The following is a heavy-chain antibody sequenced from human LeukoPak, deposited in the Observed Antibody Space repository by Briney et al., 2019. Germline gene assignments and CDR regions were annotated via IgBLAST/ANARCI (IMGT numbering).Heavy chain of an antibody. D-gene: IGHD2-8*01. CDR3: AKDYVGVVPDAFDI. CDR2: ISGSGGST. J-gene: IGHJ3*02. V-gene: IGHV3-23*01. Sequence: GGSLRLSCAASGFTFSSYSMNWVRQAPGKGLEWVSSISGSGGSTYYADSVKGRFTISRDNSKNTLYLQMNNLRVEDTAVYRCAKDYVGVVPDAFDIWGQGTMVTVSS. CDR1: GFTFSSYS.